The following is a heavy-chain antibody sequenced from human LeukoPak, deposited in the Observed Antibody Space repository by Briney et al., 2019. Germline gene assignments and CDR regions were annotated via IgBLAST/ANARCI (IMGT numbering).Heavy chain of an antibody. D-gene: IGHD6-19*01. J-gene: IGHJ4*02. Sequence: SETLSLTCTVSGGSISGFVWSWIRQPPGEGLDYIGFIYDTGTPTNYNPLLKSRVTLSVDTSKNQFSLKMNSVTAAGTAVYYCARLTKGEQWLAYYFDYWGQGALVTVSS. CDR1: GGSISGFV. V-gene: IGHV4-59*08. CDR3: ARLTKGEQWLAYYFDY. CDR2: IYDTGTPT.